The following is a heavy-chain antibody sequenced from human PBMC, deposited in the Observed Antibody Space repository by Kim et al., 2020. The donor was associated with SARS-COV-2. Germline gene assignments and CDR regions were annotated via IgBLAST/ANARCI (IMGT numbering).Heavy chain of an antibody. V-gene: IGHV3-30*04. CDR1: GFTFSSYA. Sequence: GGSLRLSCAASGFTFSSYAMHWVRQAPGKGLEWVAVISYDGSNKYYADSVKGRFTISRDNSKNTLYLQMNSLRAEDTAVYYCASDLVVTPLFGAFDIWGQGTMVTVSS. CDR3: ASDLVVTPLFGAFDI. J-gene: IGHJ3*02. D-gene: IGHD2-21*02. CDR2: ISYDGSNK.